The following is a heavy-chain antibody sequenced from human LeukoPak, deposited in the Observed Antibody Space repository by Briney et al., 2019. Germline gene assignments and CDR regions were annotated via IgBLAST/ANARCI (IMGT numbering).Heavy chain of an antibody. Sequence: GGSLRLSCAASGFIFSRDWMSWVRQAPGRGLEWVANINQDESEAFSVDSVKGRFTIFRDNAKNSLYLQMNSLRAEDTAVYYCARGFEYSSSPFDYWGQGTLVTVSS. V-gene: IGHV3-7*01. CDR1: GFIFSRDW. CDR3: ARGFEYSSSPFDY. J-gene: IGHJ4*02. CDR2: INQDESEA. D-gene: IGHD6-6*01.